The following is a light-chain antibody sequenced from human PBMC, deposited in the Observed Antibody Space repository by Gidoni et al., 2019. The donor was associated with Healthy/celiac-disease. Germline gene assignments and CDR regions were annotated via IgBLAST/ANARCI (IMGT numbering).Light chain of an antibody. V-gene: IGLV2-14*01. J-gene: IGLJ2*01. CDR1: SSDVGGYNY. CDR2: EVS. Sequence: QSALPQPASVSGSPGQSITISCTGTSSDVGGYNYVSWYQQHPGKAPKLMIYEVSHRPSGVSNRFSGSKSGNTASLTIAGLQAEDEADYYCSSYTSSSTRVFGGGTKLTVL. CDR3: SSYTSSSTRV.